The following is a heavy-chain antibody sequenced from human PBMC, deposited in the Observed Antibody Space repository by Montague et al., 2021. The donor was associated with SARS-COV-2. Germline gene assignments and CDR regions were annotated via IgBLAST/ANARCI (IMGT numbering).Heavy chain of an antibody. J-gene: IGHJ5*02. Sequence: SKTLSLTCTVSGGSMSDHYWAWIRQPPGKGLEWIAYIYYSGGINSNASLKSRVTMSVDTSKNQFSLKLTSVTAADTAVYYCARAVSVRRAVNWFDPWGQGTLVTVSS. CDR3: ARAVSVRRAVNWFDP. D-gene: IGHD3-10*01. V-gene: IGHV4-59*11. CDR1: GGSMSDHY. CDR2: IYYSGGI.